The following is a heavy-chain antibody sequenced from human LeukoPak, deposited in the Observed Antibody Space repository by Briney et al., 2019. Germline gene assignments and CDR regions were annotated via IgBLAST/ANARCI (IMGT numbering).Heavy chain of an antibody. CDR2: INHSGST. J-gene: IGHJ6*03. CDR3: ARHKRMVRGAYYYYHYMDV. CDR1: GGSFSGYY. V-gene: IGHV4-34*01. Sequence: KPSETLSLTCAVYGGSFSGYYWSWIRQPPGKGLEWIGEINHSGSTNYNPSLKSRVTISVDTSKNQFSLKLSSVTAADTAVYYCARHKRMVRGAYYYYHYMDVWGKGTTVTISS. D-gene: IGHD3-10*01.